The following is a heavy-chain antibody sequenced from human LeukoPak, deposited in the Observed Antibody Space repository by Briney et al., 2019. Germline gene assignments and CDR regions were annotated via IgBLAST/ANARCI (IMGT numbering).Heavy chain of an antibody. J-gene: IGHJ6*02. CDR1: GGSFSGYY. CDR2: INHSGST. Sequence: SETLSLTCAVYGGSFSGYYWSWIRLPPGKGLEWIGEINHSGSTNYNPSLKSRVTISVDTSKNQFSLKLSSVTAADTAVYYCARIAAAGYYYYGMDVWGQGTTVTVSS. V-gene: IGHV4-34*01. CDR3: ARIAAAGYYYYGMDV. D-gene: IGHD6-13*01.